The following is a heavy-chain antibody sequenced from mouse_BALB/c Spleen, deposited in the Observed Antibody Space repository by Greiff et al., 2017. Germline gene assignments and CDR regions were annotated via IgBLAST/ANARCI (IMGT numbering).Heavy chain of an antibody. V-gene: IGHV5-6-4*01. CDR2: ISSGGSYT. CDR1: GFTFSSYT. CDR3: TRDYGSSYAMDY. J-gene: IGHJ4*01. Sequence: EVMLVESGGGLVKPGGSLKLSCAASGFTFSSYTMSWVRQTPEKRLEWVATISSGGSYTYYPDSVKGRFTISRDNAKNTLYLQMSSLKSEDTAMYYCTRDYGSSYAMDYWGQGTSVTVSS. D-gene: IGHD1-1*01.